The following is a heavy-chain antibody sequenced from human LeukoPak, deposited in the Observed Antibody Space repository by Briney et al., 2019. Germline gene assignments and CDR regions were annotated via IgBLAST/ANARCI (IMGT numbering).Heavy chain of an antibody. J-gene: IGHJ4*02. Sequence: GGALRLSCAASGFTFSSYWMHWVRQAPGKGLVWVSRVNSDGSSIGYADSVKGRFTISRDNAKNKLYLQMNSLRAEDTAVYYCARVRFGYSSIPFDYWGQGTLVTVSS. CDR3: ARVRFGYSSIPFDY. CDR1: GFTFSSYW. V-gene: IGHV3-74*01. CDR2: VNSDGSSI. D-gene: IGHD6-19*01.